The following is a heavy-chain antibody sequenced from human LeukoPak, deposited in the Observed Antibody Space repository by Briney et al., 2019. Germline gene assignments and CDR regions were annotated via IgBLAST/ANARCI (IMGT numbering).Heavy chain of an antibody. D-gene: IGHD5-18*01. CDR1: GFTFSSYS. CDR2: ISSSSSYI. CDR3: AREYVDIAMSHSVDY. J-gene: IGHJ4*02. Sequence: KPGGSLRLSCAASGFTFSSYSMNWVRQAPGKGLEWVSSISSSSSYIYYADSVKGRFTISRDNAKNSLYLQMNSLRAEDTAVYYCAREYVDIAMSHSVDYWGQGTLVTVSS. V-gene: IGHV3-21*01.